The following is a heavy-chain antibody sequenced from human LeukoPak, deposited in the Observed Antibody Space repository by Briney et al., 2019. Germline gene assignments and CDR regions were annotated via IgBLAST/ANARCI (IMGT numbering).Heavy chain of an antibody. CDR2: ISDSGAYK. CDR1: GFAFTKYG. J-gene: IGHJ4*02. CDR3: ARDPPSRGTRYFDY. D-gene: IGHD3-16*01. Sequence: GGTLRLSCEASGFAFTKYGMSWVRQAPGKGLEWISTISDSGAYKYYADFVKGRFTVSRDNAKNSLYLQMDSLRVEDTAVYYCARDPPSRGTRYFDYWGQGILVTVSS. V-gene: IGHV3-23*01.